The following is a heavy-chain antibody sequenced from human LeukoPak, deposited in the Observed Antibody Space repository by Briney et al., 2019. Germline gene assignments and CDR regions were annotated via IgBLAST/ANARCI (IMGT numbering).Heavy chain of an antibody. Sequence: PGGSLRLSCAASGFTCDDYGMIWVRQAPGKGLEWVSGINWNGGSTGYADSVKGRFTISRDNAKNSLYLQMNSLRAEDTALYYCARVKKGDTAMDYWGQGTLVTVSS. CDR2: INWNGGST. CDR1: GFTCDDYG. CDR3: ARVKKGDTAMDY. J-gene: IGHJ4*02. D-gene: IGHD5-18*01. V-gene: IGHV3-20*04.